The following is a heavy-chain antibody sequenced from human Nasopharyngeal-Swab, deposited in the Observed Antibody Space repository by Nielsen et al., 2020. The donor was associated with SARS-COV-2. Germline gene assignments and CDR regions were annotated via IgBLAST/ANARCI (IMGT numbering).Heavy chain of an antibody. CDR3: ARHNYDILSARGGTYYGMDV. CDR1: GYSFISYW. V-gene: IGHV5-51*01. Sequence: GESLKISCKGSGYSFISYWIGWVRQVPGKGLEWMGIIYPGDSETRYSPSFQGHVTISVDTSISTAYLQWSSLEASDTAIYYCARHNYDILSARGGTYYGMDVWGQGTAVIVSS. D-gene: IGHD3-9*01. J-gene: IGHJ6*02. CDR2: IYPGDSET.